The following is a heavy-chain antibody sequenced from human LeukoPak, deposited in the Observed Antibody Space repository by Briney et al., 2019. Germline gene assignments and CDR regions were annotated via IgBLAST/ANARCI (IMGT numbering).Heavy chain of an antibody. Sequence: GESLKISCKGSGYSFTSYWIGWVRQMPGKGLEWMGIIYPGDSDTRYSPSFQGQVTISADKSISTAYLQWSSLKASDTAVYYCARHRDYYDSSGYLFDYWGQGALVTVSS. V-gene: IGHV5-51*01. CDR3: ARHRDYYDSSGYLFDY. CDR2: IYPGDSDT. CDR1: GYSFTSYW. J-gene: IGHJ4*02. D-gene: IGHD3-22*01.